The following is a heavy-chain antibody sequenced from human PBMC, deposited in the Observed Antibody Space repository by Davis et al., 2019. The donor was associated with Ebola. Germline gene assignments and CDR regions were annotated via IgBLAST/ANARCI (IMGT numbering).Heavy chain of an antibody. CDR2: ISSNGGST. Sequence: GGSLRLSCAASGFTFSSYAMHWVRQAPGKGLEYVSAISSNGGSTYYANSVKGRFTISRDNSKNTLYLQMGSLRAEDMAVYYCARDMYSSGWYWDYWGQGTLVTVSS. V-gene: IGHV3-64*01. J-gene: IGHJ4*02. D-gene: IGHD6-19*01. CDR1: GFTFSSYA. CDR3: ARDMYSSGWYWDY.